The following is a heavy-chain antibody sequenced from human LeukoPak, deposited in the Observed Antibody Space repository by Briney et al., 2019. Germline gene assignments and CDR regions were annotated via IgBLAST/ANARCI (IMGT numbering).Heavy chain of an antibody. CDR1: GYSFTSYC. D-gene: IGHD6-13*01. CDR2: IYPGDSDT. CDR3: ARCADDYSSSCPHFDY. V-gene: IGHV5-51*01. J-gene: IGHJ4*02. Sequence: GESLKISCKGSGYSFTSYCIGWVRQMPGKGLEWMGIIYPGDSDTRYSPSFQGQVTISADKSISTAYLQWSSLKASDTAMYYCARCADDYSSSCPHFDYWGQGTLVTVSS.